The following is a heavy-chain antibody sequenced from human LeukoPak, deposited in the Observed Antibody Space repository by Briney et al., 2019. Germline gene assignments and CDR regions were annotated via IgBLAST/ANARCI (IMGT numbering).Heavy chain of an antibody. CDR2: INPNSGGT. J-gene: IGHJ3*02. CDR3: ARDNAAVGAFDI. V-gene: IGHV1-2*02. CDR1: GYTFTGYY. Sequence: ASVKVFCKASGYTFTGYYMHWVRQAPGQGLEWMGWINPNSGGTNYAQKFQGRVTMTRDTSISTAYMELSRLRSDDTAVYYCARDNAAVGAFDIWGQGTMVTVSS. D-gene: IGHD4-23*01.